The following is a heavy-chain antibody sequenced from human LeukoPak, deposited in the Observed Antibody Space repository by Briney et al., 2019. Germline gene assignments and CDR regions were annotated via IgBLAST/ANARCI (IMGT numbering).Heavy chain of an antibody. CDR2: IYYSGST. J-gene: IGHJ4*02. D-gene: IGHD2-21*01. V-gene: IGHV4-31*03. Sequence: SQTLSLTCTVSGGSISSGGYYWSWIRQHPGKGLEWIGYIYYSGSTYYNPSLKSRVTISVDTSKNQFSLKLSSVTAADTAVYYCVRAAPIATLKNYFDYWGQGTLVTVSS. CDR3: VRAAPIATLKNYFDY. CDR1: GGSISSGGYY.